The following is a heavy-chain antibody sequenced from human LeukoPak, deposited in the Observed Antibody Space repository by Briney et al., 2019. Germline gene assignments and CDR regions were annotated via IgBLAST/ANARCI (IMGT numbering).Heavy chain of an antibody. Sequence: ASVKVSCKASGYTFTSYAMHWVRQAPGQRLEWMGWINAGNGNTKYSQKFQGRVTITADESTSTAYMELSSLRSEDTAVYYCAGTCGDCYSTGAFDIWGQGTMATVSS. V-gene: IGHV1-3*01. CDR1: GYTFTSYA. D-gene: IGHD2-21*02. CDR2: INAGNGNT. CDR3: AGTCGDCYSTGAFDI. J-gene: IGHJ3*02.